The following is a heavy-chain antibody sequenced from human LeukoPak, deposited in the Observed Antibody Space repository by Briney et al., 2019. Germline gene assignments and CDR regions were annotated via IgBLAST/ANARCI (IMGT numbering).Heavy chain of an antibody. CDR3: ARGQGSSSWYGPDWFDP. V-gene: IGHV3-30*03. D-gene: IGHD6-13*01. CDR1: GFTFSSYG. J-gene: IGHJ5*02. Sequence: GGSLRLSCAASGFTFSSYGMHWVRQAPGKGLEWVAVISYDGSNKYYADSVKGRFTISRDNSKNTLYLQMNSLRAEDTAVYYCARGQGSSSWYGPDWFDPWGQGTLVTVSS. CDR2: ISYDGSNK.